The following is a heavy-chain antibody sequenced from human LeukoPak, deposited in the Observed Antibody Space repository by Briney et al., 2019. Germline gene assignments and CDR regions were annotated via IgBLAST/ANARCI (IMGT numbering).Heavy chain of an antibody. CDR2: INHSGST. CDR1: GGSFSGYY. J-gene: IGHJ4*02. Sequence: SETLFLTCAVYGGSFSGYYWSWIRQPPGKGLEWIGEINHSGSTNYNPSLKSRVTISVDTSKNQLSLELSSVTAADTAVYYCARGGWGYGGNSAYWGQGTLVTVSS. D-gene: IGHD4-23*01. V-gene: IGHV4-34*01. CDR3: ARGGWGYGGNSAY.